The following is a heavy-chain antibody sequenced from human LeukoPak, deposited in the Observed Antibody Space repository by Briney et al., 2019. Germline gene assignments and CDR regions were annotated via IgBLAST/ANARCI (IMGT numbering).Heavy chain of an antibody. J-gene: IGHJ3*02. CDR2: IYYSGST. D-gene: IGHD3-3*01. CDR1: GGSISSGDYY. Sequence: PSETLSLTCTVSGGSISSGDYYWSWIRHPPGKGLEWIGYIYYSGSTYYNPSLKSRVTISVDTSKNQFSLKLSSVTAADTAVYYCAREIFGVARKDAFDIWGQGTMVTVSS. V-gene: IGHV4-30-4*08. CDR3: AREIFGVARKDAFDI.